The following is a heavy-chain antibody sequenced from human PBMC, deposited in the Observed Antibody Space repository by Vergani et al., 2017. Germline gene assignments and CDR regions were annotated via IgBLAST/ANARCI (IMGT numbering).Heavy chain of an antibody. CDR1: GFSLSTSGVG. CDR3: VHYYDFWSGYFFYFNS. CDR2: TYWNDEK. V-gene: IGHV2-5*01. Sequence: QITLKESGPTLVKPTQTLTLTCTFSGFSLSTSGVGVGWIRQPPGKALEWLALTYWNDEKRYSPSLKSRLTITKDTSKNQVVLTMTNMDPVDTATYYCVHYYDFWSGYFFYFNSWGQGTLVTVSS. J-gene: IGHJ4*02. D-gene: IGHD3-3*01.